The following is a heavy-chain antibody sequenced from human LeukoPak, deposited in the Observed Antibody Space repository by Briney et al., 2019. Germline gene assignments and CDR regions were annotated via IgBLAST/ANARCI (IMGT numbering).Heavy chain of an antibody. Sequence: GGSLRLSCAASGFTFSSYWMHWVRQAPGKGLVWVSRINSDGSSTSYADSVKGRFTISRDNSKNTLYLQMNSLRVEDTAVYYCAKQRDSGSLFDPWGQGTQVTVFS. CDR1: GFTFSSYW. D-gene: IGHD3-10*01. CDR3: AKQRDSGSLFDP. J-gene: IGHJ5*02. CDR2: INSDGSST. V-gene: IGHV3-74*01.